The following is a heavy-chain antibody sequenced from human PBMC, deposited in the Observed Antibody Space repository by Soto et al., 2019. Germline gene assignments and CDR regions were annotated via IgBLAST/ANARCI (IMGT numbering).Heavy chain of an antibody. D-gene: IGHD6-19*01. J-gene: IGHJ5*02. CDR3: ARLRYSSGWPTFDP. CDR2: ISYSGNT. Sequence: SETLSLTCTVSGGSVTSTTYYWGWIRQPPGKGLEWIGSISYSGNTYYNPSLKSRVTISVDTSKNQFSLKLSSVTAADTAVFYCARLRYSSGWPTFDPWGQGTLVTVSS. CDR1: GGSVTSTTYY. V-gene: IGHV4-39*01.